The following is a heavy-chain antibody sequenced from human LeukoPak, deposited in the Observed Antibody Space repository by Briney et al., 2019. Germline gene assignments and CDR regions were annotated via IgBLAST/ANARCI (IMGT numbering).Heavy chain of an antibody. CDR3: ARDVCSSTSCSTDY. D-gene: IGHD2-2*01. V-gene: IGHV3-7*03. Sequence: GGSLRLSCEASGFTLSTYWMNWVRQAPGKGLEWVATIKQAGSEKYYVDSVKGRFTISRDNAKNSLYLQMNSLRVEDTAVYYCARDVCSSTSCSTDYWGQGTLVTVSS. CDR2: IKQAGSEK. CDR1: GFTLSTYW. J-gene: IGHJ4*02.